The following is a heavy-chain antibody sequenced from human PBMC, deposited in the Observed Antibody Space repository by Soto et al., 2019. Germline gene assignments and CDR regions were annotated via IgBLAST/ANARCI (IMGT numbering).Heavy chain of an antibody. D-gene: IGHD4-4*01. CDR2: ITGSGGT. Sequence: EVQLLESGGGLVQPGGSLRLSCAVSGFTFSNYVMSWVRQAPGKGLEWVSAITGSGGTFYADSVRGRFTISRDNSKTTLYLKMNSLRAGDTAVYYCAKEAATGAFSTYEVFDYWGQGTLVTVSS. V-gene: IGHV3-23*01. J-gene: IGHJ4*02. CDR3: AKEAATGAFSTYEVFDY. CDR1: GFTFSNYV.